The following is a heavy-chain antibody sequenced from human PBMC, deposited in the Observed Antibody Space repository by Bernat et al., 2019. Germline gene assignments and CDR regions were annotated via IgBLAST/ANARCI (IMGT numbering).Heavy chain of an antibody. Sequence: QVQLVESGGGLVKPGGSLRLSCAASGFTLSDYYMSWIRQAPGKGLEWVSYISSSSSYTNYADSVKGRFTISRDNAKNSLYLQMNSLRAEDTAVYYCARVAAGTWTGWFDPWGQGTLVTVSS. CDR3: ARVAAGTWTGWFDP. CDR1: GFTLSDYY. CDR2: ISSSSSYT. V-gene: IGHV3-11*05. J-gene: IGHJ5*02. D-gene: IGHD6-13*01.